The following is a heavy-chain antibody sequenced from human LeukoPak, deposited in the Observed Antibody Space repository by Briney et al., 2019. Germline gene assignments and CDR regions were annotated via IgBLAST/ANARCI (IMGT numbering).Heavy chain of an antibody. J-gene: IGHJ4*02. D-gene: IGHD3-22*01. CDR2: IYYSGST. V-gene: IGHV4-59*01. CDR1: GGSISSYY. Sequence: PSETLSLTCTVSGGSISSYYWSWIRQPPGKGLEWIGYIYYSGSTNYNPSLKSRVTISVDTSKNQFPLKLSSVTAADTAVYYCARGRHRGYYDSSGYRPFDYWGQGTLVTVSS. CDR3: ARGRHRGYYDSSGYRPFDY.